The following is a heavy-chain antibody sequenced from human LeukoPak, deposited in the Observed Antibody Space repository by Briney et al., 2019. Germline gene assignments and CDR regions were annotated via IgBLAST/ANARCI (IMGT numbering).Heavy chain of an antibody. J-gene: IGHJ5*02. CDR1: GFTFDDYA. CDR3: AKDLGPSGAGWFDP. Sequence: GGSLRLSCAASGFTFDDYAMHWVRQVPGKGLEWVSLISGDGGSTYYADSVKGRFTISRDNSKNSLSLQINSLRTEDTALSYCAKDLGPSGAGWFDPWGQGTLVTVSS. CDR2: ISGDGGST. V-gene: IGHV3-43*02. D-gene: IGHD4-17*01.